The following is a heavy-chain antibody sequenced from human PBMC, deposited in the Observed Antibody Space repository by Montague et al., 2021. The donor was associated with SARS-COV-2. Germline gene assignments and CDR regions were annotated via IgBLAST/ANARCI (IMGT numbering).Heavy chain of an antibody. D-gene: IGHD6-13*01. CDR3: VRGIEAAGSYDY. J-gene: IGHJ4*02. V-gene: IGHV6-1*01. Sequence: CAISGDSVSSNSATWNWIRQSPSRGLEWPGRTYYRSMWKSDYARXAKSRIAINPDTSKNQFSLQLSSVTPEDTALYYCVRGIEAAGSYDYWGQGALVTVSS. CDR1: GDSVSSNSAT. CDR2: TYYRSMWKS.